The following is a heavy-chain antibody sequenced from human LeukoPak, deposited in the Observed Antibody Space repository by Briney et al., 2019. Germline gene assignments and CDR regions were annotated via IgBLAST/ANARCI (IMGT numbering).Heavy chain of an antibody. V-gene: IGHV3-21*01. CDR2: ISSSSSYI. Sequence: GGSLRLSCAASGFTFSSYSMNWVRQAPGKGLEWVSSISSSSSYIYYADSVKGRFTISRDNAKNSLYLQMNSLRAEDTAVYYCARPQIVGATYDALDIWGQGTMVTVSS. J-gene: IGHJ3*02. CDR3: ARPQIVGATYDALDI. CDR1: GFTFSSYS. D-gene: IGHD1-26*01.